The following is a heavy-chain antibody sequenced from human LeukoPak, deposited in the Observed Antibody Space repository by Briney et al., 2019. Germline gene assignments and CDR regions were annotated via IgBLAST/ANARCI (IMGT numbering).Heavy chain of an antibody. CDR3: ARNRGEPLDY. CDR1: GFTFSSYE. D-gene: IGHD4-17*01. Sequence: PGGSLRLSCAASGFTFSSYEMNWVRQAAGKGLEWVSYISSSGSTIYHADSVKGRFTISRDNAKNSLYLQMNSLRAEDTAVYYCARNRGEPLDYWGQGTLVTVSS. V-gene: IGHV3-48*03. J-gene: IGHJ4*02. CDR2: ISSSGSTI.